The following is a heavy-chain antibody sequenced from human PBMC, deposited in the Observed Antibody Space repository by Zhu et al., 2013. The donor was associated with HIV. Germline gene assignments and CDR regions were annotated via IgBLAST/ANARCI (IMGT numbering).Heavy chain of an antibody. D-gene: IGHD3-22*01. CDR2: IIPISNTI. V-gene: IGHV1-69*01. CDR3: GRHHNSGYYSYFDY. CDR1: GGTFRKYS. J-gene: IGHJ4*02. Sequence: QVQMVQSGAEVKKPGSSVKVSCKASGGTFRKYSITWVRQAPGQGLEWMGRIIPISNTIDYAQKFQGRVTITADESTSTAYMELSSLRSEDTAVYYCGRHHNSGYYSYFDYWGQGTLVTVSS.